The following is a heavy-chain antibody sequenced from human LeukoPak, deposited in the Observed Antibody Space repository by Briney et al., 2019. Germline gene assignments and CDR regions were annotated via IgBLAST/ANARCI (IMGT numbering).Heavy chain of an antibody. CDR3: ARYVPVKTGPTRASFDY. D-gene: IGHD1-1*01. CDR2: INESGAT. V-gene: IGHV4-34*01. Sequence: GSLRLSCEASGFTFSSYWMSWVRQAPGRGLQWIGEINESGATNCDPSLKSRVTMSIDTSKGQFSLSLRSVTAADTAVYFCARYVPVKTGPTRASFDYWGQGILVSVSS. CDR1: GFTFSSYW. J-gene: IGHJ4*02.